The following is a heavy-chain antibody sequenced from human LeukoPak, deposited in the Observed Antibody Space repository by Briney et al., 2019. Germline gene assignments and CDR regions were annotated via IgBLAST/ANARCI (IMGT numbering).Heavy chain of an antibody. CDR2: IYYGGST. J-gene: IGHJ4*02. Sequence: SETLSLTCTVSGGSISSSSYYWGWIRQPPGKGLEWIGSIYYGGSTYYSPSLKSRASISPDTSTIQVSLKLSSVTAADTAVYYCAGGTVVTSGFDYWGQGTLVSVSS. D-gene: IGHD4-23*01. CDR1: GGSISSSSYY. V-gene: IGHV4-39*07. CDR3: AGGTVVTSGFDY.